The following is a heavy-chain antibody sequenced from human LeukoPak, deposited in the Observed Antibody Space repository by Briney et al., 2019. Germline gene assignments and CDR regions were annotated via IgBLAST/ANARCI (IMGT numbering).Heavy chain of an antibody. J-gene: IGHJ6*02. CDR3: ARGAYTAAGSHPSYYYYYGMDV. D-gene: IGHD6-13*01. CDR1: GFTFSSYE. Sequence: GGSPRLSCAASGFTFSSYEMNWVRQAPGKGLEWVSYISSSGSTIYYADSVKGRFTISRDNAKNSLYLQMNSLRAEDTAVYYCARGAYTAAGSHPSYYYYYGMDVWGQGTTVTVSS. CDR2: ISSSGSTI. V-gene: IGHV3-48*03.